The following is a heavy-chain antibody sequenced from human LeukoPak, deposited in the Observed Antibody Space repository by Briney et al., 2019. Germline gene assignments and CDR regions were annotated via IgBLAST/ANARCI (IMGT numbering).Heavy chain of an antibody. J-gene: IGHJ3*02. V-gene: IGHV3-33*01. Sequence: GGSLRLSCAASGFSFSEHGMHWVRQAPGKGPEWVTVTWYDGSNKHSADSVKGRFTISRDNSKNTVYLEMNSLRAEDTAVYHCARDRYFGSDGFDIWGPGTMVIVSS. CDR3: ARDRYFGSDGFDI. CDR2: TWYDGSNK. D-gene: IGHD3-10*01. CDR1: GFSFSEHG.